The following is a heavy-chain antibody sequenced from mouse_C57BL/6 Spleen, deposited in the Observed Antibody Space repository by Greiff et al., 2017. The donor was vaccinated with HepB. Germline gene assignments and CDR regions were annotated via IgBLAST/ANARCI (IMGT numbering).Heavy chain of an antibody. CDR1: GYTFTSYW. J-gene: IGHJ2*01. CDR3: ARTSSYYGSSPYYFDY. D-gene: IGHD1-1*01. V-gene: IGHV1-69*01. CDR2: IDPSDSYT. Sequence: QVQLQQSGAELVMPGASVKLSCKASGYTFTSYWMHWVKQRPGQGLEWIGEIDPSDSYTNYNQKFKGKSTLTVDKSSSTAYMQLSSLTSEDSAVYYCARTSSYYGSSPYYFDYWGQGTTLTVSS.